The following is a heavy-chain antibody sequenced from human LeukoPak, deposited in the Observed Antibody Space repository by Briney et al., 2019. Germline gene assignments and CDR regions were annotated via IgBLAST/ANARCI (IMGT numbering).Heavy chain of an antibody. CDR2: ISSSGSTI. D-gene: IGHD2-2*01. CDR3: ARWRGSTSERSDY. V-gene: IGHV3-48*03. J-gene: IGHJ4*02. Sequence: GGSLRLSCAASGFTFSNYEMNWVRQAPGKGLEWVSYISSSGSTIYYADSVKGRFTISRDNAKNSLYLQMNSLRVEDTATYYCARWRGSTSERSDYWGQGTLVTVSS. CDR1: GFTFSNYE.